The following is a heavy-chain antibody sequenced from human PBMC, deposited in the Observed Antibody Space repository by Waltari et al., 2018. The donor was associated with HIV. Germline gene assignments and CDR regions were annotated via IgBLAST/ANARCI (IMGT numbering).Heavy chain of an antibody. CDR1: GGSISSYY. Sequence: QVQLQESGPGLVKPSETLSLTCTVSGGSISSYYWSWIRQPPGKGLEWIGYIYYSGGTNYNPSLKSRVTISVDTSKNQFSLKLSSVTAADTAVYYCARVTTRTDDYVWGSYRYTGAVDIWGQGTMVTVSS. CDR2: IYYSGGT. J-gene: IGHJ3*02. CDR3: ARVTTRTDDYVWGSYRYTGAVDI. D-gene: IGHD3-16*02. V-gene: IGHV4-59*01.